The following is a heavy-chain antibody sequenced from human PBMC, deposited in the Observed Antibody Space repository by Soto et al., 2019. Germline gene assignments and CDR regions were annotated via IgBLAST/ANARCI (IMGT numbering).Heavy chain of an antibody. D-gene: IGHD6-19*01. Sequence: LSVSCAASGFTFSSFGMHWVRQVPGKGLEWVALISYDGSKKYYADSVKGRFTISRDKSKNTLYLQMNSLRVEDTAVYYCAKDRGWSSADLDYWGQGTLVTVSS. V-gene: IGHV3-30*18. CDR2: ISYDGSKK. CDR3: AKDRGWSSADLDY. CDR1: GFTFSSFG. J-gene: IGHJ4*02.